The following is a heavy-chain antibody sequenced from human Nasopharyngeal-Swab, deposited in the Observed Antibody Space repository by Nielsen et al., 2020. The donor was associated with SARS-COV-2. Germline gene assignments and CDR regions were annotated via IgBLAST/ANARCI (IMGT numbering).Heavy chain of an antibody. Sequence: GESLKISCKGSGYSFTSYWIGWVRQMPGKGLEWMGIIYPGDSDTRYSPSFQGQVTISADKSISTAYLQWSSLKASDTAMYYCAAAKAARQGYYYYGMDVWGQGTTVTVSS. CDR3: AAAKAARQGYYYYGMDV. J-gene: IGHJ6*02. CDR1: GYSFTSYW. CDR2: IYPGDSDT. D-gene: IGHD6-6*01. V-gene: IGHV5-51*01.